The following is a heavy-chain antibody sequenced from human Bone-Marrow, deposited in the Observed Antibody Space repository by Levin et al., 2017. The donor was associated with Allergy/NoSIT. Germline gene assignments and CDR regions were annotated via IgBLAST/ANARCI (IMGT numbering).Heavy chain of an antibody. CDR1: GFTFTSHG. Sequence: GGSLRLSCAASGFTFTSHGMHWVRQAPGKGLEWVSTISYDGTNKYYADSVKGRFTISRDNPKNTVYLQMNSLRTEDTAAYYCARDYSSSGWQNFDQWGQGTLVTVSS. D-gene: IGHD6-19*01. CDR3: ARDYSSSGWQNFDQ. V-gene: IGHV3-30*03. CDR2: ISYDGTNK. J-gene: IGHJ4*02.